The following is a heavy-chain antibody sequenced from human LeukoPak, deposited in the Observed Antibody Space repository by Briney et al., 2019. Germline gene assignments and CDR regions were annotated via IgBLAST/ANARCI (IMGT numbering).Heavy chain of an antibody. CDR3: ARIFHFYDNSMFQGTAFDI. Sequence: KPSETLSLTGTVSSGSISSEDYHWSWIRQPAGKGLEWIGHVCATGTTNYNPSLQSRVTISVETSKNQIFLKLASVTAADTAVYYCARIFHFYDNSMFQGTAFDIWGQGTAVTVSS. J-gene: IGHJ3*02. CDR2: VCATGTT. CDR1: SGSISSEDYH. V-gene: IGHV4-61*09. D-gene: IGHD3-22*01.